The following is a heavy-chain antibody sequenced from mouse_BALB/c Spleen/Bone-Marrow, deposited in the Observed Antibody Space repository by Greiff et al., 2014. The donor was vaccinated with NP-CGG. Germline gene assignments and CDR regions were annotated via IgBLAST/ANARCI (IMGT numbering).Heavy chain of an antibody. CDR1: GYTFTNYW. J-gene: IGHJ2*01. V-gene: IGHV1-63*02. CDR3: ARRGTGVDY. Sequence: QVQLKESGAELVRPGTPVKISCKASGYTFTNYWLGWVKQRPGHGLGWIGIIYPGGGYTNYNEKFKGKATLTADTSSSTAYMQLSSLTSEDSAVYFCARRGTGVDYWGQGTTLTVSS. D-gene: IGHD4-1*01. CDR2: IYPGGGYT.